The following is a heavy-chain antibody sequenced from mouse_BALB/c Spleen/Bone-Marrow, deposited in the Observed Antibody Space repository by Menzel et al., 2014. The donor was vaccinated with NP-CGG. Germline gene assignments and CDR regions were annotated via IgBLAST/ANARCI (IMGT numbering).Heavy chain of an antibody. J-gene: IGHJ3*01. CDR2: INVKGVTT. CDR1: GFTFSSYG. D-gene: IGHD2-4*01. V-gene: IGHV5-6-3*01. CDR3: ARGYDYSSWFAY. Sequence: EVKLMESGGGLVQPGGSLKLSCAASGFTFSSYGMSWVRQTADKRLEMIATINVKGVTTYHPDSVKGRFTISRDNVKNTLYPQMSSLKSEDTAMYYCARGYDYSSWFAYWGQGTLVTVSA.